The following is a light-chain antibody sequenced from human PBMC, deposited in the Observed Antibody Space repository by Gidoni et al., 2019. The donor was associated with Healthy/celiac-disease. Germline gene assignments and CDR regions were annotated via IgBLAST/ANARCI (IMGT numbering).Light chain of an antibody. Sequence: QSAPPQPAPLSGSPGQSTTISCTGTSSDGGSYNLVSWYQQHPGKAPKLMIYEGSKRTTGVSNRFSGSKSGNTASLTISGLQAEDEADYYCCSYAGSSTWVFGGGTKLTVL. CDR2: EGS. J-gene: IGLJ2*01. CDR3: CSYAGSSTWV. CDR1: SSDGGSYNL. V-gene: IGLV2-23*01.